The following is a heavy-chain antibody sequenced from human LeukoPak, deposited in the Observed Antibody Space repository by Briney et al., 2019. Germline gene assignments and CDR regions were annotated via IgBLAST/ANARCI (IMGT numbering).Heavy chain of an antibody. CDR3: AKVSPLYYYDSSGYPDY. J-gene: IGHJ4*02. D-gene: IGHD3-22*01. CDR1: GFTFSSYA. Sequence: GGSLRLSCAASGFTFSSYAMSWVRQAPGKGLEWISAISGSGGSTYYADSVKGRFTISRDNSKNTLYLQMNSLRAEDTAVYYCAKVSPLYYYDSSGYPDYWGQGTLVTVSS. V-gene: IGHV3-23*01. CDR2: ISGSGGST.